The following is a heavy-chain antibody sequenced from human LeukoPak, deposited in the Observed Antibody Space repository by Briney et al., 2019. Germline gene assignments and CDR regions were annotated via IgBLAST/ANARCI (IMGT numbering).Heavy chain of an antibody. CDR2: INTDGSRT. CDR3: ARDQGYGFLDY. Sequence: GGSLRLSCAASGFTFSSYWMHWVRQAPGEGLVWVSRINTDGSRTPYADSVKGRFTISRDNAKNTLYLQMNSLRAEDTAVYYCARDQGYGFLDYWGQGTLVTVSS. D-gene: IGHD4-17*01. V-gene: IGHV3-74*01. J-gene: IGHJ4*02. CDR1: GFTFSSYW.